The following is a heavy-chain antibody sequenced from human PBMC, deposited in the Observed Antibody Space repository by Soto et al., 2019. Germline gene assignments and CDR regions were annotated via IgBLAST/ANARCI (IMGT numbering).Heavy chain of an antibody. CDR2: IYYSGST. CDR3: AREGTVYYYYGMDV. D-gene: IGHD1-1*01. Sequence: LSLTCTVSGGSISSSSYYWDWIRQPPGKGLEWIGSIYYSGSTYYNPSLKSRVTISVDTSKNQFPLKLSSVTAADTAVYYCAREGTVYYYYGMDVWGQGTTVTVSS. J-gene: IGHJ6*02. CDR1: GGSISSSSYY. V-gene: IGHV4-39*02.